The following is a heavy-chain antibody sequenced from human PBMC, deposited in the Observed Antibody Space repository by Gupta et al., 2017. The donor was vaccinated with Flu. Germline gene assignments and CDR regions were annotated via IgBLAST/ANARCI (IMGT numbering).Heavy chain of an antibody. D-gene: IGHD7-27*01. CDR2: INSDGSST. CDR1: GFHLCSYW. Sequence: EVPLVESGGGLFQPGGCLILACAASGFHLCSYWMHWVRQAPGKGLVWVSRINSDGSSTSYADSVKGRFTISRDNAKNTLYLQMNSLRAEDTAVYYCAREGTGVDYWGQGTLVTVSS. V-gene: IGHV3-74*01. CDR3: AREGTGVDY. J-gene: IGHJ4*02.